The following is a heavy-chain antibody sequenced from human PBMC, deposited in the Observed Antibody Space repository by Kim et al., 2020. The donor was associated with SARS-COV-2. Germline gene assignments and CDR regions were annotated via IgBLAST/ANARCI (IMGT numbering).Heavy chain of an antibody. V-gene: IGHV4-34*01. D-gene: IGHD4-17*01. CDR2: INHDGST. Sequence: SETLSLTCAVYSGSFSGYYWTWIRQPPGKGLQWIGEINHDGSTNYNPSLKRRVTISVDTSKNQFSLKVNSVTAADTGVYYCARGSGSPSLPLIMTAVVKNWYVDLWGRGTLVTVSS. CDR1: SGSFSGYY. J-gene: IGHJ2*01. CDR3: ARGSGSPSLPLIMTAVVKNWYVDL.